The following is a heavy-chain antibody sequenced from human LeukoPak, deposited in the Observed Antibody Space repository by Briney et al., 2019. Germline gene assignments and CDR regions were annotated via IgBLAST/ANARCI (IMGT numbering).Heavy chain of an antibody. Sequence: GGSLRLSCAASGFTFSSYSMNWVRQAPGKGLEWVSSISSSSSYIYYADSVKGRFTISSDNAKNSLYLQMNSLRAEDAAVYYCARDGTYDSSGYYYSVYYYYMDVWGKGTTVTVSS. CDR2: ISSSSSYI. V-gene: IGHV3-21*01. CDR1: GFTFSSYS. D-gene: IGHD3-22*01. J-gene: IGHJ6*03. CDR3: ARDGTYDSSGYYYSVYYYYMDV.